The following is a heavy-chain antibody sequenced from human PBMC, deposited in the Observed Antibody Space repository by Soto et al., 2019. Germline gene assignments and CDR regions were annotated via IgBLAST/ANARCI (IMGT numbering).Heavy chain of an antibody. Sequence: RASVKVSCKASGGTFSSYAISWVRQAPGQGLEWMGGIIPIFGTANYAQKFQGRVTITADASTSTAYMELSSLRSEDTAVYYCARVVAGYCSGGSCKGAFDIWGQGTTVTVSS. D-gene: IGHD2-15*01. CDR2: IIPIFGTA. CDR3: ARVVAGYCSGGSCKGAFDI. J-gene: IGHJ3*02. V-gene: IGHV1-69*13. CDR1: GGTFSSYA.